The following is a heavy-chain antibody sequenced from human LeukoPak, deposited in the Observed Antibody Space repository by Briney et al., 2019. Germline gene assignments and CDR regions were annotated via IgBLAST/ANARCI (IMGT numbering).Heavy chain of an antibody. Sequence: GGSLRLSCAASGFTFSTYSMNWVRQAPGKGLEWVSSISGSSSYIYYADSVKGRFTISRDNAKNSLYLQMNSLRAEDTAVYYCARDREGYCSGGTCTNFDYWGQGTLVTVSS. CDR1: GFTFSTYS. V-gene: IGHV3-21*01. CDR3: ARDREGYCSGGTCTNFDY. J-gene: IGHJ4*02. D-gene: IGHD2-15*01. CDR2: ISGSSSYI.